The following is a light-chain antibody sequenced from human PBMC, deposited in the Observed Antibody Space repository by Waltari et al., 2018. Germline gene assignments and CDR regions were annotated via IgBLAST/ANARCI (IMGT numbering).Light chain of an antibody. Sequence: IMLTQSPATLSLSPGERAPLSCRTSQSVSSYLAWFQQKPGQAPRLLIYGTSNRATGIPARFSGSGSGTDFTLTISSLEPEDSAVYYCQQRSHWRTFGQGTKVEIK. CDR2: GTS. J-gene: IGKJ1*01. V-gene: IGKV3-11*01. CDR1: QSVSSY. CDR3: QQRSHWRT.